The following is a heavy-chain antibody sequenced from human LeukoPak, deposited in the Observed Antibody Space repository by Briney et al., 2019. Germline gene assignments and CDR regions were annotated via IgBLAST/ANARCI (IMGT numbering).Heavy chain of an antibody. V-gene: IGHV3-48*01. CDR2: ISSSSTTI. D-gene: IGHD2-15*01. CDR3: ARDRCSGGRCYSLSVGYMDV. J-gene: IGHJ6*03. Sequence: GGSLRLSCAASGFTFDDYLIHWVRQAPGKGLEWVSYISSSSTTIYYADSVKGRFTISRDNAKNSLYLQMNSLRAEDTALYYCARDRCSGGRCYSLSVGYMDVWGKGTTVTVSS. CDR1: GFTFDDYL.